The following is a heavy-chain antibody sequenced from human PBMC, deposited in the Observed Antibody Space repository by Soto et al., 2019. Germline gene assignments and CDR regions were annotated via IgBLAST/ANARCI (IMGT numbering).Heavy chain of an antibody. CDR1: GSTFGSYW. J-gene: IGHJ6*02. CDR2: IKQDGSEK. Sequence: EVQLVESGGGLVQPGGSLSLSCAASGSTFGSYWMSWVRQAPGKGLEWVANIKQDGSEKYYVDSVKGRFTISRDNAKNSLYLQMTRLRAEDTAVYYCARDRSDDMVRGVYYYGMDVWCQGTTVTVSS. CDR3: ARDRSDDMVRGVYYYGMDV. D-gene: IGHD3-10*01. V-gene: IGHV3-7*05.